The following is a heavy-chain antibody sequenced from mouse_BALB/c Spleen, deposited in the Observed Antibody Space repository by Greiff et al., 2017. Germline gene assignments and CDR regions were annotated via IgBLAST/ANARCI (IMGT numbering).Heavy chain of an antibody. CDR1: GFNIKDYY. Sequence: EVKLVESGAELVRPGALVKLSCKASGFNIKDYYMHWVKQRPEQGLEWIGWIDPENGNTIYDPKFQGKASITADTSSNTAYLQLSSLTSEDTAVYYCASMITTYFDYWGQGTTLTVSS. V-gene: IGHV14-1*02. J-gene: IGHJ2*01. CDR3: ASMITTYFDY. CDR2: IDPENGNT. D-gene: IGHD2-4*01.